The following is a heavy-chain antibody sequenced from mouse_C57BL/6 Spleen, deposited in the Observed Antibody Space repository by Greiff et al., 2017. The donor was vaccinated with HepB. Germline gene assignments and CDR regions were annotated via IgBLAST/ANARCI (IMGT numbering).Heavy chain of an antibody. CDR2: IYPGDGDT. J-gene: IGHJ4*01. V-gene: IGHV1-80*01. CDR1: GYAFSSYW. CDR3: ARYPYSNYAMDY. D-gene: IGHD2-5*01. Sequence: VQLQESGAELVKPGASVKISCKASGYAFSSYWMNWVKQRPGKGLEWIGQIYPGDGDTNYNGKFKGKATLTADKSSSTAYMQLSSLTSEDSAVYFCARYPYSNYAMDYWGQGTSVTVSS.